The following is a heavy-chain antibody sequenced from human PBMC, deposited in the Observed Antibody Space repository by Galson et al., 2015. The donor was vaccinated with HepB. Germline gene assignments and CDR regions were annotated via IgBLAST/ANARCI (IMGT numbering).Heavy chain of an antibody. CDR3: ARAPNEGGADY. Sequence: SVKVSCKASGYTFTSYAMHWVRQAPGQRLEWMGWINAGNGNTKYSQKFQGRVTITRDTSASTAYMELSNLRSEDTAVYYCARAPNEGGADYWGQGTLVTVSS. CDR1: GYTFTSYA. D-gene: IGHD2-21*01. CDR2: INAGNGNT. J-gene: IGHJ4*02. V-gene: IGHV1-3*01.